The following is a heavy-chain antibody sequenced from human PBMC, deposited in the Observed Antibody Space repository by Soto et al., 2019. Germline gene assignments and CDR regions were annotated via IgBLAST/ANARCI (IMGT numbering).Heavy chain of an antibody. CDR2: ISPSDGST. Sequence: ASVKVSCKASGYTFTSYEMYWVRQTPGQGLEWMGIISPSDGSTTYAQKFQGRVTMTRDTSTSTVYMELSSLRSEDTAVYYCARDRRDGYNTFDYWGQGTLVTVSS. V-gene: IGHV1-46*01. D-gene: IGHD5-12*01. CDR1: GYTFTSYE. J-gene: IGHJ4*02. CDR3: ARDRRDGYNTFDY.